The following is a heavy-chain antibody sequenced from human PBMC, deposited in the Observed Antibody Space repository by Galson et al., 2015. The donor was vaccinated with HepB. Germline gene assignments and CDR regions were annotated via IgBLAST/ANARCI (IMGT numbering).Heavy chain of an antibody. CDR2: ISSSSSYI. J-gene: IGHJ3*02. D-gene: IGHD5-18*01. CDR1: GFTFSSYS. V-gene: IGHV3-21*01. CDR3: AREYYPTWTQLWLAFDI. Sequence: SLRLSCAASGFTFSSYSMNWVRQAPGKGLEWVSSISSSSSYIYYADSVKGRFTISRDNAKNSLYLQMNSLRAEDTAVYYCAREYYPTWTQLWLAFDIWGQATMATVSS.